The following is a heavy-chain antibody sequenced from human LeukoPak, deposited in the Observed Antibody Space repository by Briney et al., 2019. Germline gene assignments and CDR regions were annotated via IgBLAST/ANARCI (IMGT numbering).Heavy chain of an antibody. CDR1: GGSLSSSNW. D-gene: IGHD4-17*01. V-gene: IGHV4-4*02. Sequence: SETLSLTCAVSGGSLSSSNWWSWVRQPPGKGLEWIGEIYHSGSTNYNPSLKSRVTISVDKSKNQFSLKLSSVTAADTAVYYCARAPDYGDYFDYWGQGTLVTVSS. J-gene: IGHJ4*02. CDR2: IYHSGST. CDR3: ARAPDYGDYFDY.